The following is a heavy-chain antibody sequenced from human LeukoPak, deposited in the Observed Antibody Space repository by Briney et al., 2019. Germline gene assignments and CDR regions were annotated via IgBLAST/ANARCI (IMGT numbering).Heavy chain of an antibody. V-gene: IGHV1-46*03. D-gene: IGHD2-21*01. Sequence: GASVKVSCMASGYTFTSYYMHWVRQAPGQGLEWMGIINPSGGSTSYAQKFQGRVTMTRDTSTSTVYMELSSLRSEDTAVYYCARDRHIVVVIATEDAFDIWGQGTMVTVSS. CDR2: INPSGGST. CDR1: GYTFTSYY. CDR3: ARDRHIVVVIATEDAFDI. J-gene: IGHJ3*02.